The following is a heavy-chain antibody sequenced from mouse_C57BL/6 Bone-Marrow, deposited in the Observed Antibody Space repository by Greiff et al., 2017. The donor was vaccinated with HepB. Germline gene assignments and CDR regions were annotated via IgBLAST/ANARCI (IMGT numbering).Heavy chain of an antibody. Sequence: VQLKESGPGLVKPSQSLSLTCSVTGYSITSGYYWNWIRQFPGNKLEWMGYISYDGSNNYNPSLKNRISITRDTSKNQFFLKLNSVTTEDTATYYCAREIYYYGSSERYFDYWGQGTTLTVSS. J-gene: IGHJ2*01. CDR1: GYSITSGYY. CDR3: AREIYYYGSSERYFDY. CDR2: ISYDGSN. D-gene: IGHD1-1*01. V-gene: IGHV3-6*01.